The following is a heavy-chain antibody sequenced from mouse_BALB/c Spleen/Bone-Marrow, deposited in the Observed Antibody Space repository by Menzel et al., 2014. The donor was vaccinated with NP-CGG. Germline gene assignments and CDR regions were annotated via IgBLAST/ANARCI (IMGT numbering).Heavy chain of an antibody. D-gene: IGHD2-4*01. CDR3: ARNDYDYFDY. CDR2: IYPGNVNT. V-gene: IGHV1S56*01. Sequence: QVQLKQSGPELVKPGASVRISCKASGYTFTSYYIHWVKQRPGQGLEWIGWIYPGNVNTKYNEKFKGKATLTADKSSSTAYMQLSSLTSKDSAVYFCARNDYDYFDYWGQGTTLTVSS. J-gene: IGHJ2*01. CDR1: GYTFTSYY.